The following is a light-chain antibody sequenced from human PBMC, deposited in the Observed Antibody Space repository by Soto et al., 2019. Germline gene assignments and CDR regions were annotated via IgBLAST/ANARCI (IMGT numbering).Light chain of an antibody. Sequence: MQVTQSPSSLSASVGDRVTITCRASQSINTYLSWYQQKPGRAPKHLINAASSLQTGVPSRFIGSGSGTDFTLTISSLQPEHFATYYCHLTYGDPRTFAQGTKVDIK. V-gene: IGKV1-39*01. CDR2: AAS. CDR3: HLTYGDPRT. CDR1: QSINTY. J-gene: IGKJ1*01.